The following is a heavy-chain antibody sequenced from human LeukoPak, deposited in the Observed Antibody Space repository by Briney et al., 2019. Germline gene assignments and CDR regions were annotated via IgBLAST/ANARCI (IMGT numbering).Heavy chain of an antibody. Sequence: PSETLSLTCAVYGGSFSGYYWSWIRQPPGKGLEWIGEINHSGSTNYIPSLRSRVTISVDTSKNQFSLKLSSVTAADTAVYYCARVAFYDYVWGSYRPFDYWGQGTLVTVSS. CDR1: GGSFSGYY. D-gene: IGHD3-16*02. CDR2: INHSGST. V-gene: IGHV4-34*01. CDR3: ARVAFYDYVWGSYRPFDY. J-gene: IGHJ4*02.